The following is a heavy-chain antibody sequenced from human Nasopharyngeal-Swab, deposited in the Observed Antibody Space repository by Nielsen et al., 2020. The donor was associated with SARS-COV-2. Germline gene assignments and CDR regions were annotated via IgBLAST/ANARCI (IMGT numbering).Heavy chain of an antibody. D-gene: IGHD2/OR15-2a*01. CDR3: AKDGLEEGGLSAGYGLAV. Sequence: GESLKISCAASGFTFSSYGMHWIRQAPGKGLEWVASIWYDGSEKYYADSVKGRFPISRDNAKNTLYLQMNSLRSEDTAVYKCAKDGLEEGGLSAGYGLAVWAQGPPVPVSS. CDR1: GFTFSSYG. CDR2: IWYDGSEK. V-gene: IGHV3-30*02. J-gene: IGHJ6*02.